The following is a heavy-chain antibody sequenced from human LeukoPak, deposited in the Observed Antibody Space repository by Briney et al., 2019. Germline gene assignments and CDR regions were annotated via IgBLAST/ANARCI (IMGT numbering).Heavy chain of an antibody. J-gene: IGHJ4*02. CDR1: GYSFTSYW. Sequence: GESLQISCKGSGYSFTSYWIGWGRQMPGKGLEWMGIIYPGDSDTRYSPSFQGQVTISADKSISTAYLQWSSLKASDTAMYYCARPKGERYSSSWPPDYWGQGTLVTVSS. D-gene: IGHD6-13*01. CDR2: IYPGDSDT. CDR3: ARPKGERYSSSWPPDY. V-gene: IGHV5-51*01.